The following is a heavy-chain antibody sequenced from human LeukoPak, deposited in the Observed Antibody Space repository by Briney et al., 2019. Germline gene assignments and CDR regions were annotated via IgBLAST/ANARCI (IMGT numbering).Heavy chain of an antibody. CDR3: ARDLASLAPYYDFWSSYSYYYYYGMDV. CDR2: INPNSGGT. Sequence: EASVKVSCKASGYTFTGYYMHWVRQAPGQGLEWMGWINPNSGGTNYAQKFQGRVTMTRDTSISTAYMELSRLRSDDTAVYYCARDLASLAPYYDFWSSYSYYYYYGMDVWGQGTTVTVSS. D-gene: IGHD3-3*01. J-gene: IGHJ6*02. V-gene: IGHV1-2*02. CDR1: GYTFTGYY.